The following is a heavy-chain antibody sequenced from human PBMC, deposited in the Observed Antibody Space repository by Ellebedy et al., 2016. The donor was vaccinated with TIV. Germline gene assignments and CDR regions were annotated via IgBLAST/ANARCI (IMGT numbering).Heavy chain of an antibody. Sequence: AASVKVSCKASGYTFTSYDINWVRQATGQGLEWMGWMNPNSGNTGYAQKFQGWVTMTRDTSISTAYMELSRLRSDDTAVYYCARGRGVVVVPTAGYGMDVWGQGTTVTVSS. CDR2: MNPNSGNT. V-gene: IGHV1-8*01. J-gene: IGHJ6*02. D-gene: IGHD2-2*01. CDR1: GYTFTSYD. CDR3: ARGRGVVVVPTAGYGMDV.